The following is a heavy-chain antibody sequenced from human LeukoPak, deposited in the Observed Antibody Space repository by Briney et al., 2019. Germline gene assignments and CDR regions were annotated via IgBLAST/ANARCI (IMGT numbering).Heavy chain of an antibody. CDR3: ARVRGDYDFWSGTSNWSDP. J-gene: IGHJ5*02. CDR1: GYTFTSYD. V-gene: IGHV1-8*01. Sequence: ASVKVSCKASGYTFTSYDINWVRQATGQGLEWMGWMNPNSGNTGYAQKFQGRVTMTRNTSISTAYMELSSLRSEDTAVYYCARVRGDYDFWSGTSNWSDPWGQGTLVTVSS. D-gene: IGHD3-3*01. CDR2: MNPNSGNT.